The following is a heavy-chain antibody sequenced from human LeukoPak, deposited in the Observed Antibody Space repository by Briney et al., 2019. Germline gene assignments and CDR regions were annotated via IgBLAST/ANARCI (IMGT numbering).Heavy chain of an antibody. V-gene: IGHV3-43*02. Sequence: GGSLRLSCAASGCTFYDFAMHWGRHGPERGLEWVSAICGDGATIFYADSVQGRFTISRDNNKNSLYMQMNNLITEDTALYYCAKDTLSYGLYRGFDNWGQETLVTVSS. J-gene: IGHJ4*02. CDR3: AKDTLSYGLYRGFDN. CDR2: ICGDGATI. D-gene: IGHD3-10*01. CDR1: GCTFYDFA.